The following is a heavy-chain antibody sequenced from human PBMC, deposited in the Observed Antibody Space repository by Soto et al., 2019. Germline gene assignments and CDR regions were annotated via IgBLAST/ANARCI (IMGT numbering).Heavy chain of an antibody. D-gene: IGHD2-2*01. Sequence: QVQLVESGGGVVQPGRSLRLSCAASGFTFSSYGMHWIRQAPGKGLEWVAVISYDGSNKYYVDSVKGRFTISRDNSKNSLYLQMNSLRAEDTAVYYCAKVAICSSTSCYDPYYYYYMDVWGKGTTVTVSS. CDR1: GFTFSSYG. CDR3: AKVAICSSTSCYDPYYYYYMDV. V-gene: IGHV3-30*18. J-gene: IGHJ6*03. CDR2: ISYDGSNK.